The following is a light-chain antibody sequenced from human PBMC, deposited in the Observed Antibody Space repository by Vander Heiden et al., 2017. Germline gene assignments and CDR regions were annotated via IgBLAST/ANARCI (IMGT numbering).Light chain of an antibody. J-gene: IGLJ1*01. CDR3: YSYASKSTRWV. V-gene: IGLV2-14*01. Sequence: QSALTQPASVSRSPGPSFTISSPAASSDVGGDNYVSWYQQHPGKAPKLIIFEVTKRPSGVSNRFSGSKSDNTASLTISGLQAEDEADYYCYSYASKSTRWVFGTGTKLTVL. CDR1: SSDVGGDNY. CDR2: EVT.